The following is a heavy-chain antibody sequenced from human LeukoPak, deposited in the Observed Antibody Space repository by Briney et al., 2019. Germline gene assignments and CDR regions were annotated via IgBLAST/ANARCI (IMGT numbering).Heavy chain of an antibody. CDR2: ISGDGGST. Sequence: PGGSLRLSCAASGFTFDDYAMHWVRQAPGKGLEWVSLISGDGGSTYYADSVKGRFTISRDNSKNSLYLQMNSLRTEDTALYYCAKDLYRGYSSGWYYYYHYGMDVWGQGTTVTVSS. CDR3: AKDLYRGYSSGWYYYYHYGMDV. CDR1: GFTFDDYA. D-gene: IGHD6-19*01. V-gene: IGHV3-43*02. J-gene: IGHJ6*02.